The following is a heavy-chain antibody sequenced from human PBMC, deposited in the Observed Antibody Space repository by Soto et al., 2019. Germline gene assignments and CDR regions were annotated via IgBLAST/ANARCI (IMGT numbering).Heavy chain of an antibody. Sequence: EVQLVESGGGLVQPGGSLRLSCAASGFTFNKYWMSWVRQAPGKGLEGVANIKPDGSEKWYVDSVKGRFTISRDNAKNSLYLQMNSLRAEDTAVYYCARGDYYDTSGPFSDAFDIWGQGTMVTVSS. CDR3: ARGDYYDTSGPFSDAFDI. D-gene: IGHD3-22*01. J-gene: IGHJ3*02. CDR1: GFTFNKYW. V-gene: IGHV3-7*04. CDR2: IKPDGSEK.